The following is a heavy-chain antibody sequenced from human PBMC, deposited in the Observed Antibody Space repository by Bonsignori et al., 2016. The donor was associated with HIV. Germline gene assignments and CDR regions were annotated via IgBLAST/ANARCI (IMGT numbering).Heavy chain of an antibody. CDR2: INPNSGGT. V-gene: IGHV1-2*02. D-gene: IGHD3-22*01. Sequence: WVRQAPGQGLEWMGWINPNSGGTNYAQKFQGRVTMTRDTSISTAYMELSRLRSDDTAVYYCARVLVPYYYDSSGDYWYFDLWGRGTLVTVSS. CDR3: ARVLVPYYYDSSGDYWYFDL. J-gene: IGHJ2*01.